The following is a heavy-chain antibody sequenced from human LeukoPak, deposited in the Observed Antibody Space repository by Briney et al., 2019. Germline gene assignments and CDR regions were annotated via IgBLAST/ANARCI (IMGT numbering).Heavy chain of an antibody. CDR1: GGSISSSAYY. Sequence: SETLSLTXTVSGGSISSSAYYWGWIRQPPGKGLVWIGSIYYTGNTYYNPSLKSRVTISVDTSNNQFFLKLTSVAAADTAVYYCARRNWNYENWLDPWGQGTLVTVSS. CDR2: IYYTGNT. J-gene: IGHJ5*02. V-gene: IGHV4-39*01. D-gene: IGHD1-7*01. CDR3: ARRNWNYENWLDP.